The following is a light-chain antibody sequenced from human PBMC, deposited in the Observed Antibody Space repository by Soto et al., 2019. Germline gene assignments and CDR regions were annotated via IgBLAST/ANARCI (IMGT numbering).Light chain of an antibody. Sequence: TVLTQSPGTLSLSPGERATLPWRASQSVSFTYLAWYQQKPGQAPRLLIYGASSRATGIPDRFSGSGSGTDFTLTISRLEPEDFAVYYCQQYGNSPETFGQGTKVDIK. V-gene: IGKV3-20*01. CDR3: QQYGNSPET. CDR2: GAS. J-gene: IGKJ1*01. CDR1: QSVSFTY.